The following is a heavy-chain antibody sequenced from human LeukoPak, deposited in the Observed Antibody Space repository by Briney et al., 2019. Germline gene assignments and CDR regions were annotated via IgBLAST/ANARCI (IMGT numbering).Heavy chain of an antibody. CDR2: ISSSSSYI. CDR1: GFTFSSYS. Sequence: GGSLRLSCAASGFTFSSYSMNWVRQAPGKGLEWVSSISSSSSYIYYADSVKGRFTISRDNAKNSLYLQMNSLRAEDTAVYYCARDVEYYYDSSGYYYYFDYWGQGTLVTVSS. D-gene: IGHD3-22*01. V-gene: IGHV3-21*01. J-gene: IGHJ4*02. CDR3: ARDVEYYYDSSGYYYYFDY.